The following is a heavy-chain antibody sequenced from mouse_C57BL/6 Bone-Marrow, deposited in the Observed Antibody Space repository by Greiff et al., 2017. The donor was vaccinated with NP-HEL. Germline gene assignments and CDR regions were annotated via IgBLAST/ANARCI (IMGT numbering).Heavy chain of an antibody. J-gene: IGHJ3*01. CDR2: ISSGGSYT. CDR3: ARRGWRFAY. V-gene: IGHV5-6*02. CDR1: GFTFSSYG. Sequence: EVMPVESGGDLVKPGGSLKLSCAASGFTFSSYGMSWVRQTPDKRLEWVATISSGGSYTYYPDSVKGRFTISRDNAKNTLYLQMSSLKSEDTAMYYCARRGWRFAYWGQGTLVTVSA. D-gene: IGHD2-3*01.